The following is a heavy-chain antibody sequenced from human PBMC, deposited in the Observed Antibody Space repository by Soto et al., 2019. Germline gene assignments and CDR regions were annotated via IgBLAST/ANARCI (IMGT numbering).Heavy chain of an antibody. Sequence: EVQLVESGGGLVQPGGSLRLSCAASGFTFSSYWMSWVRQAPGKGLEWVANKKQDGSEKYYVDSVKGRFTISRDNAKNFLYLQMNSLSAEDTAVYYCASRYITMVRGVYYYYGMDVWGQGTTFTVSS. CDR3: ASRYITMVRGVYYYYGMDV. CDR1: GFTFSSYW. V-gene: IGHV3-7*05. J-gene: IGHJ6*02. CDR2: KKQDGSEK. D-gene: IGHD3-10*01.